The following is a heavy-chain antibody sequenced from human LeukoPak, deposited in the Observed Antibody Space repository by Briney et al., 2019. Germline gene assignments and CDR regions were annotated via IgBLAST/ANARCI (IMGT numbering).Heavy chain of an antibody. CDR2: ISGSGGST. CDR1: GFTFSSYA. J-gene: IGHJ4*02. D-gene: IGHD3-22*01. Sequence: GGSLRLSCAASGFTFSSYAMSWVRQAPGKGLEWVSAISGSGGSTYYADSVKGRFTISRDNSKNTLYLQMNSLRAEDTAVYCCAKGGIVVVISFFDYWGQGTLVTVSS. CDR3: AKGGIVVVISFFDY. V-gene: IGHV3-23*01.